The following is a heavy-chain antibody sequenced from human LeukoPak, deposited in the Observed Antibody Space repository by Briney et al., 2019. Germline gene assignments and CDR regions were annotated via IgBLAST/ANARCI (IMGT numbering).Heavy chain of an antibody. V-gene: IGHV1-2*04. CDR3: ARTNWYYYGMDV. CDR2: INPNSGGT. CDR1: GYTFTGYY. Sequence: ASVTVSCKASGYTFTGYYMHWVRQAPGQGLEWMGWINPNSGGTNYAQKFQGWVTMTRDTSISTAYMELSRLRAEDTAVYYCARTNWYYYGMDVWGQGTTVTVSS. J-gene: IGHJ6*02.